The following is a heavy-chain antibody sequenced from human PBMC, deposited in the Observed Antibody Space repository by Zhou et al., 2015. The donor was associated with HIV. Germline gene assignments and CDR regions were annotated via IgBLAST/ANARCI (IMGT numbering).Heavy chain of an antibody. Sequence: QVQLVQSGAEVKKPGASVKVSCKASGYTFTSYYMHWVRQAPGQGLEWMGIINPSGGSTSYAQKFQGRVTMTRDTSTSTVYMELSSLRSEDTAVYYCARVRFPNSSPAQPDFDYWGQGTLVTVSS. J-gene: IGHJ4*02. D-gene: IGHD6-13*01. CDR2: INPSGGST. CDR1: GYTFTSYY. CDR3: ARVRFPNSSPAQPDFDY. V-gene: IGHV1-46*01.